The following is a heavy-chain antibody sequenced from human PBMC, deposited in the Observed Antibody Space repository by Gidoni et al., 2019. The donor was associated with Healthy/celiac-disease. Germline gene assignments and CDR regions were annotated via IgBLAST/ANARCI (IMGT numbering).Heavy chain of an antibody. Sequence: QVTLRESGPALVKPTQPLTLTCTFSVFSLSTSGMCVSWIRQPPGKALQWLARIDWDDDKYYSTSLKTSLTISKDTYKNQVVLTMNNMDPVDTATYYFARSPDRGYCSGGSCYPARLFDYWGQGTLVTVSS. CDR3: ARSPDRGYCSGGSCYPARLFDY. CDR1: VFSLSTSGMC. CDR2: IDWDDDK. D-gene: IGHD2-15*01. J-gene: IGHJ4*02. V-gene: IGHV2-70*15.